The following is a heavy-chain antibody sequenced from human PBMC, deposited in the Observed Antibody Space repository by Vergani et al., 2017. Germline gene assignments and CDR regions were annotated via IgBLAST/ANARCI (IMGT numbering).Heavy chain of an antibody. CDR2: IIPIFGIA. V-gene: IGHV1-69*17. CDR3: AGDAVEMATRNAFDI. Sequence: QVQLVQSGAEVKKPGSSVKVSCKASGGTFSSYAISWVRQAPGQGLEWMGGIIPIFGIANYAQKFQGRVTITADKSTSTAYMELSSLGSEDTAVYYCAGDAVEMATRNAFDIWGQGTMVTVSS. J-gene: IGHJ3*02. D-gene: IGHD5-24*01. CDR1: GGTFSSYA.